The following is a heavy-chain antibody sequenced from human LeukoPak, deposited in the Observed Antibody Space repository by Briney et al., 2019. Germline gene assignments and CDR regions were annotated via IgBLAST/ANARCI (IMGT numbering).Heavy chain of an antibody. D-gene: IGHD3-22*01. J-gene: IGHJ3*02. Sequence: SVKGRFTISRDNSKNTVFLQMNSLRPDDTAVYYCTRGEVLDTSGYFYAFDIWGQGTVVTVSS. CDR3: TRGEVLDTSGYFYAFDI. V-gene: IGHV3-53*05.